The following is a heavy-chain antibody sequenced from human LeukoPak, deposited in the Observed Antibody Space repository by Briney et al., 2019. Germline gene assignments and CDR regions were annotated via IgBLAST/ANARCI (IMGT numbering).Heavy chain of an antibody. CDR2: ISSSSSTI. Sequence: GGSLRLSCAASGFTFSSYSMNWVRQAPGKGLEWVSYISSSSSTIYYADSVKGRFTISRDNAKNSLYLQMNSLRDEDTAVYYCARDSFYGSGTYYNAGGRFDHWGQGTLVTVSS. D-gene: IGHD3-10*01. V-gene: IGHV3-48*02. CDR1: GFTFSSYS. J-gene: IGHJ4*02. CDR3: ARDSFYGSGTYYNAGGRFDH.